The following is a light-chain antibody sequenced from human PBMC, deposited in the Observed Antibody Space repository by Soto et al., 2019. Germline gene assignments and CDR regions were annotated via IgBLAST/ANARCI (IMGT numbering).Light chain of an antibody. CDR1: SSDVGGYNY. CDR3: CSYTSSNTSQIV. V-gene: IGLV2-14*01. CDR2: DVT. J-gene: IGLJ1*01. Sequence: QSALTQPASVSGSPGQSITISCTGTSSDVGGYNYVSWYQQQPGKAPKFMIYDVTNRPSGFSNRFSGSKSGNTASLTISGLQAEDEADYYCCSYTSSNTSQIVFGAGTKLTVL.